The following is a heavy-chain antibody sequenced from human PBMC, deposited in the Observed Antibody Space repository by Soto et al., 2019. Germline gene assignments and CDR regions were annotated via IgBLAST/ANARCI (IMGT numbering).Heavy chain of an antibody. V-gene: IGHV3-53*02. Sequence: EVQLLETGGGLIQPGGSLRLSCAASGFTVSSNYMSWVRQAPGKGLEWVSVIYSGGSTSYADSVKGRFTISRYNSKNTLYLQMNSLRAEDTAVYYCAKVWAGYYYGMDVWGQGTTVTVSS. CDR2: IYSGGST. CDR3: AKVWAGYYYGMDV. J-gene: IGHJ6*02. CDR1: GFTVSSNY. D-gene: IGHD3-16*01.